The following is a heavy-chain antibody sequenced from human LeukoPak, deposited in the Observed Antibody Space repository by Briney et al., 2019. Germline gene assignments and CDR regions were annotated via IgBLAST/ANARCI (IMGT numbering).Heavy chain of an antibody. CDR1: GGSISSYY. CDR3: ARHSSSGWYAEYFQH. D-gene: IGHD6-19*01. Sequence: SETLSLTCTVSGGSISSYYWSWLRQPPGKGLEWIGYIYYSGSTNYNPSLKSRVTISVDTSKNQFSLKLSSVTAADTAVYYCARHSSSGWYAEYFQHWGQGTLVTVSS. CDR2: IYYSGST. J-gene: IGHJ1*01. V-gene: IGHV4-59*08.